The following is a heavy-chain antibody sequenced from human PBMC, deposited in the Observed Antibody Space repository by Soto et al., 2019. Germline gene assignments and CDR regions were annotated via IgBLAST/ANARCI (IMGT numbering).Heavy chain of an antibody. J-gene: IGHJ4*02. CDR2: ISYDGSNK. D-gene: IGHD2-8*01. CDR3: ARDRKDIVLMVYAITGFDY. V-gene: IGHV3-30-3*01. Sequence: GGSLRLSCAASGFTFSSYAMHWVRQAPGKGLEWVAVISYDGSNKYYADSVKGRFTISRDNSKNTLYLQMNSLRAEDTAVYYCARDRKDIVLMVYAITGFDYWGQGTLVTVS. CDR1: GFTFSSYA.